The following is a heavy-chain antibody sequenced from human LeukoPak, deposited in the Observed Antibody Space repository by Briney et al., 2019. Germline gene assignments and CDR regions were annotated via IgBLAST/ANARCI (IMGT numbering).Heavy chain of an antibody. CDR2: IYSGGNT. J-gene: IGHJ4*02. CDR3: ARRAGEYSHPYDY. V-gene: IGHV3-53*01. D-gene: IGHD2-15*01. Sequence: GGSLRLSCTVSGFTVSSNSWSWVRQAPGKGLEWVSFIYSGGNTHYSDSVTGPFTISRDNSKNTLYLQMNSLRAEDTGIYYCARRAGEYSHPYDYWGQGTLVTVSS. CDR1: GFTVSSNS.